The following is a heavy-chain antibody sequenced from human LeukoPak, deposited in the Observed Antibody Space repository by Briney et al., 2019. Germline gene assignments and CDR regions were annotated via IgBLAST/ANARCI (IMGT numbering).Heavy chain of an antibody. Sequence: SQTLPLTCGICGGSVPNNCAAWNWIPQSPSRALEWLGRTYYRSKWYNDYAVSVKSRITINPDTAKNQFSLQLNSVTREDTAVYYCTGGAGLGLGLWGRGTLVTVSS. V-gene: IGHV6-1*01. CDR2: TYYRSKWYN. J-gene: IGHJ2*01. CDR3: TGGAGLGLGL. CDR1: GGSVPNNCAA. D-gene: IGHD3-16*01.